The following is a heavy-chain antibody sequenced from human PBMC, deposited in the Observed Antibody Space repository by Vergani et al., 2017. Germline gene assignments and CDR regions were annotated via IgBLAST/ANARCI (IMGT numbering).Heavy chain of an antibody. Sequence: QVQLQQWGAGLLKPSETLSLTCAVYGGSFSGYYWSWIRQPPGKELEWIGYMYHSGSTNYNPSLETRVTISGDTSKNQFSLKLSSVTAADTAVYYCARNPYCSGDCYSDAFDIWGQGTMVTVSS. CDR2: MYHSGST. CDR1: GGSFSGYY. CDR3: ARNPYCSGDCYSDAFDI. D-gene: IGHD2-21*02. V-gene: IGHV4-34*01. J-gene: IGHJ3*02.